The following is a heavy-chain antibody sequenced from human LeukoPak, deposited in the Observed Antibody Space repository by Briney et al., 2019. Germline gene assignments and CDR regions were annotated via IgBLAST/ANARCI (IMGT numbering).Heavy chain of an antibody. CDR1: GFTFSSYW. CDR2: IKQDGSEK. J-gene: IGHJ5*02. V-gene: IGHV3-7*01. D-gene: IGHD4-17*01. Sequence: GGSLRLSCAASGFTFSSYWMSWVRQAPGKGLEWVANIKQDGSEKYYVDSVKGRCTISRDNSKNMLYLQIKSLRAEDTAVYFCAKGRGDYTNWFDPWGQGKLVTVSS. CDR3: AKGRGDYTNWFDP.